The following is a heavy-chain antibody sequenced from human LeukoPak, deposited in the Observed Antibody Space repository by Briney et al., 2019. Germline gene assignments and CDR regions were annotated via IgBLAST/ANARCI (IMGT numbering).Heavy chain of an antibody. CDR2: INQDGSGT. J-gene: IGHJ4*02. CDR3: AKDGDGEKFPFDH. CDR1: GFAFTTYY. D-gene: IGHD2-21*01. Sequence: PGGSLRLSCAASGFAFTTYYMSWVRQAPGKGLEWVANINQDGSGTYYVDFVKGRFTISRDNAKKSLYLQMNSLRVEDTAIYYCAKDGDGEKFPFDHWGQGTLVTVSS. V-gene: IGHV3-7*01.